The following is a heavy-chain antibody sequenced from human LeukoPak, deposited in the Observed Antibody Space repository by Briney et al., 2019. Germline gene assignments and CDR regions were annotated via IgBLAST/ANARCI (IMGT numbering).Heavy chain of an antibody. CDR3: AYDSSGYSAFDI. CDR2: IYSGGST. J-gene: IGHJ3*02. D-gene: IGHD3-22*01. Sequence: GGSLRLSCAASGFTVSSNYMSWVRQAPGEGLEWVSVIYSGGSTYYADSVKGRFTISRDNSKNTLYLQMNSLRAEDTAVYYCAYDSSGYSAFDIWGQGTMVTVSS. CDR1: GFTVSSNY. V-gene: IGHV3-53*01.